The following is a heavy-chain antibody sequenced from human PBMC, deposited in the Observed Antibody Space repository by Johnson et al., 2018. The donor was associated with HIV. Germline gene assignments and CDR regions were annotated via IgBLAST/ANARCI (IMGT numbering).Heavy chain of an antibody. CDR2: IYSGGRT. V-gene: IGHV3-53*01. J-gene: IGHJ3*02. D-gene: IGHD3-10*01. Sequence: VQLVESVGGLVQPGGSLRLSCAASGFTVSDNYMTWVRQAPGKGLEWVSVIYSGGRTYYADFVQGRFTISRDNSKNSLYLQMNSLRPEDTALYYCARDFVAFGECTAFDIWGQGTMVTVSS. CDR3: ARDFVAFGECTAFDI. CDR1: GFTVSDNY.